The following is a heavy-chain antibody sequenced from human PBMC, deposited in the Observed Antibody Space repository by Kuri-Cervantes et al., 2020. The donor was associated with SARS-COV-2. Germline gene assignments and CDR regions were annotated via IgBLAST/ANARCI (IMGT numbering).Heavy chain of an antibody. CDR3: ARGWSGYSLDPPHFDY. CDR2: INPNSGGT. CDR1: GYTFTGYY. V-gene: IGHV1-2*02. Sequence: ASVKVSCKASGYTFTGYYMHWVRQAPGQGLEWMGWINPNSGGTNYAQKFQGRVTMTRDTSISTAYMELSRLRSDDTAVHYCARGWSGYSLDPPHFDYWGQGTLVTVSS. J-gene: IGHJ4*02. D-gene: IGHD3-3*01.